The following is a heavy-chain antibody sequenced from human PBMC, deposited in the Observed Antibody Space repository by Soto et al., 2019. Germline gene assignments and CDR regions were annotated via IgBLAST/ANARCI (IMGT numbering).Heavy chain of an antibody. CDR2: IYYSGST. CDR1: GGSISSYY. CDR3: ARAPNYYGSGSYHRGWFDP. J-gene: IGHJ5*02. Sequence: PSETLSLTCTVSGGSISSYYWSWIRQPPGKGLEWIGYIYYSGSTNYNPSLKSRVTISVDTSKNQFSLKLSSVTAADTAVYYCARAPNYYGSGSYHRGWFDPWGQGTLVTV. D-gene: IGHD3-10*01. V-gene: IGHV4-59*01.